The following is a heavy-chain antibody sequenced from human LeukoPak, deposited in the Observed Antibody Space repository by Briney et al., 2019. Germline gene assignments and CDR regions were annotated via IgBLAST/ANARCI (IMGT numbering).Heavy chain of an antibody. CDR3: ARDRDYGDYSEFDP. D-gene: IGHD4-17*01. V-gene: IGHV3-21*01. CDR1: GFTFSSYS. J-gene: IGHJ5*02. Sequence: GGSLRLSXAASGFTFSSYSMNWVHQAPGKGLEWVSSISSSSSYIYYADSVKGRFTISRDNAKNSLYLQMNSLRAEDTAVYYCARDRDYGDYSEFDPWGQGTLVTVSS. CDR2: ISSSSSYI.